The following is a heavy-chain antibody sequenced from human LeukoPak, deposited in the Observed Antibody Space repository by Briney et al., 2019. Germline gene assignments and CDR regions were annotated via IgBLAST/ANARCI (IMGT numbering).Heavy chain of an antibody. J-gene: IGHJ5*02. D-gene: IGHD3-3*01. CDR2: ISSSGSTI. V-gene: IGHV3-11*01. CDR1: GFTFSDYY. CDR3: AKALFWSDNWFDP. Sequence: GGSLRLSCAASGFTFSDYYMSWIRQAPGKGLEWVSYISSSGSTIYYADSVKGRFTISRDNAKNSLYLQMNSLRAEDTAVYYCAKALFWSDNWFDPWGQGTLVTVSS.